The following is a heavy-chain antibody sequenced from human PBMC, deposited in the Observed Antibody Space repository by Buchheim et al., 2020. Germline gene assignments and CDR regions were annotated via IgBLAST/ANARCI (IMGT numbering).Heavy chain of an antibody. Sequence: QVQLVESGGGVVQPGRSLRLSCAASGFTFSSYGVHWVRQAPGKGLEWVAVISYDGSNKYYADSVKGRFTISRDNSKNTLYLQMNSLRAEDTAVYYCAKAKGWYYYYYGMDVWGQGT. CDR1: GFTFSSYG. J-gene: IGHJ6*02. V-gene: IGHV3-30*18. CDR3: AKAKGWYYYYYGMDV. CDR2: ISYDGSNK.